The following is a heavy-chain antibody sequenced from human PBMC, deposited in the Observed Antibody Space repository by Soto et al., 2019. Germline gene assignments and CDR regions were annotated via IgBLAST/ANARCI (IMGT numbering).Heavy chain of an antibody. J-gene: IGHJ5*02. Sequence: TLSLTCSVSGGSVTNGRSSWNWIRQSPGKGLEWIAYIYHSGSTYYNPSLRSRVTISVDSSENQFSLKLSSVTAADTAVYYCVRESAASGPNWFDTWGPGTLVTVSS. V-gene: IGHV4-30-2*06. D-gene: IGHD6-13*01. CDR2: IYHSGST. CDR3: VRESAASGPNWFDT. CDR1: GGSVTNGRSS.